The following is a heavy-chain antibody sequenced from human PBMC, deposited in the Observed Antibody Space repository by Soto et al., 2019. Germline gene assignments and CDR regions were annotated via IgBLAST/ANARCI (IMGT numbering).Heavy chain of an antibody. CDR3: ATDHTMGYFDY. CDR2: IKQDGSEK. Sequence: GGSLRLPCAASGFTFSSYWMSWVRQAPGKGLEWVANIKQDGSEKYYVDSVKGRFTISRDNAKNSLYLQMNSLRAEDTAVYYCATDHTMGYFDYWGQGTLVTVSS. J-gene: IGHJ4*02. V-gene: IGHV3-7*05. CDR1: GFTFSSYW. D-gene: IGHD3-3*01.